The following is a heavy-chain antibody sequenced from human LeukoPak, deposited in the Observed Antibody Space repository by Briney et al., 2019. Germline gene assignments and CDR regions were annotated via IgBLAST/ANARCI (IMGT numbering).Heavy chain of an antibody. V-gene: IGHV3-74*01. D-gene: IGHD1-26*01. CDR2: IRSDGTA. CDR3: ARDGSYKLDY. CDR1: GLTFSSVW. J-gene: IGHJ4*02. Sequence: PGGSLRLSCAASGLTFSSVWMHWVRQTPGKRLVWISRIRSDGTATYADSARGRFTISRDNAKNTLYLQMNNLRADDTGIYYCARDGSYKLDYWGQGALVTVSS.